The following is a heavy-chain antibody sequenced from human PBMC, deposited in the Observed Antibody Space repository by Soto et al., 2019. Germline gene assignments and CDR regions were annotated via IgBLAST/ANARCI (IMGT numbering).Heavy chain of an antibody. CDR3: ARYSPPKKSYDRNPGFFDP. V-gene: IGHV4-59*01. Sequence: QVQLQESGPGLVKPSETLSLTCTVSGGSMNAYYWSWIRQPPGKGLEWIGYVSYSGTSKYNPSLESRTTMPLDASGNHFSLSLSSVTAAGSAVYFCARYSPPKKSYDRNPGFFDPWGQGTLVAVSS. J-gene: IGHJ5*02. CDR1: GGSMNAYY. D-gene: IGHD2-21*01. CDR2: VSYSGTS.